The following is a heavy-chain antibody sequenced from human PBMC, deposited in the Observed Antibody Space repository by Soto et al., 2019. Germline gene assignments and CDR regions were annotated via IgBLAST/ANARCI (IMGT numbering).Heavy chain of an antibody. J-gene: IGHJ6*02. D-gene: IGHD1-20*01. CDR2: FYSSGSA. Sequence: SETLSLPCTVSGDSISSYYGSWIRQPAGKGLEWIGRFYSSGSANYNPSLQSRVTRSIDTSKNQFSLKLSSVTAADTAVYYCARGPNWNYYYYGVDVWGQGTTVTVSS. CDR1: GDSISSYY. CDR3: ARGPNWNYYYYGVDV. V-gene: IGHV4-4*07.